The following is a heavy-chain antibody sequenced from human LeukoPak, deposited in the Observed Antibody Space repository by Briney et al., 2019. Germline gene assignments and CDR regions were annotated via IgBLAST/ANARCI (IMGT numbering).Heavy chain of an antibody. Sequence: PETPSLTCAVYGGSFSGYYWSWIRQPPGKGLEWIGEINHSGSTNYNPSLKSRVTISVDTSKNQFSLKLSSVTAADTAVYYCARGRHYYDSKRYYFDYWGQGTLVTVSS. V-gene: IGHV4-34*01. CDR1: GGSFSGYY. J-gene: IGHJ4*02. CDR3: ARGRHYYDSKRYYFDY. D-gene: IGHD3-22*01. CDR2: INHSGST.